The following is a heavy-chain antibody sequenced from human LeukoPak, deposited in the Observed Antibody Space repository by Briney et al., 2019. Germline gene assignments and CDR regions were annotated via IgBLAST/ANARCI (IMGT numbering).Heavy chain of an antibody. Sequence: SETLSLTCAVYGGSFSGYYWRWIRQPPGQGLEWIGEINHSGSTNYSPSLKSRVTISVDTSKNQFALKLSSVTAADTAVYFCARGDSSGYRYWGQGTLVTVSS. D-gene: IGHD3-22*01. J-gene: IGHJ4*02. CDR3: ARGDSSGYRY. CDR2: INHSGST. V-gene: IGHV4-34*01. CDR1: GGSFSGYY.